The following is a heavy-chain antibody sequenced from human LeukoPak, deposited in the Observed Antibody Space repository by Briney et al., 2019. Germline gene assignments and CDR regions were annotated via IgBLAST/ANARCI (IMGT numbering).Heavy chain of an antibody. J-gene: IGHJ4*02. V-gene: IGHV3-23*01. CDR2: ITASGGNT. Sequence: GGSLRLSCAASGFIFSSYAMGWVRQAPGKGLEWVSAITASGGNTYYADSVKGRFTISRDNSKNTLYLQVNSLRAEDTAVYYCAKGNGYSYGRYYFDYWGQGTLVTVSS. CDR3: AKGNGYSYGRYYFDY. CDR1: GFIFSSYA. D-gene: IGHD5-18*01.